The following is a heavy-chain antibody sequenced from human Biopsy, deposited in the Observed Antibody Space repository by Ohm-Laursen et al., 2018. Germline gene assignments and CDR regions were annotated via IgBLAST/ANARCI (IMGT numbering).Heavy chain of an antibody. CDR2: MSHSGST. CDR3: ARWEVGYSANDLRFDY. Sequence: GTLSLTCAVYGGSFSGSYGTWIRQPPGKGLEWLGEMSHSGSTNHNPSLKSRVTISMDTSKNQFSLKLTSVTAADTAVYYCARWEVGYSANDLRFDYWGQGTLVTVSS. V-gene: IGHV4-34*01. D-gene: IGHD5-12*01. CDR1: GGSFSGSY. J-gene: IGHJ4*02.